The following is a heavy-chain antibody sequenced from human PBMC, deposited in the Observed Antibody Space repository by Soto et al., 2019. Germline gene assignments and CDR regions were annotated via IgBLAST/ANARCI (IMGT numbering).Heavy chain of an antibody. Sequence: QVQVVQSGAEVRKPGASVKVSCKASGYTFTGYKMHWVRQAPGQGLEWMGWFNPNSGGTNYAQKFQGRVTLTGDTSISTAYMELNRLTSDDTAVYFCARGRTIVSPGNWGQGTLVSVSS. J-gene: IGHJ4*02. D-gene: IGHD2-21*01. CDR3: ARGRTIVSPGN. CDR2: FNPNSGGT. V-gene: IGHV1-2*02. CDR1: GYTFTGYK.